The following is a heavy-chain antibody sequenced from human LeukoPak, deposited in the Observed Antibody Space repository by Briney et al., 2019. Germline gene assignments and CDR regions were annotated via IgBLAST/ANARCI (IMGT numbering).Heavy chain of an antibody. J-gene: IGHJ5*02. CDR3: ATVRGIPNWFDP. CDR1: GYTLTELS. Sequence: ASVKVSFKVSGYTLTELSMHWVRQAPGKGREWMGGFDPEDGETIYAQKFQGRGTMTEDTSTDTAYMELSSLRSEDTAVYYCATVRGIPNWFDPWGQGTLVTVSS. V-gene: IGHV1-24*01. D-gene: IGHD5-18*01. CDR2: FDPEDGET.